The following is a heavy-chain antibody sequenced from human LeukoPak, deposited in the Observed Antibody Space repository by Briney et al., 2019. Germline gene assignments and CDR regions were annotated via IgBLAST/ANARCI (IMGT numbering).Heavy chain of an antibody. CDR2: IKQDGSEK. J-gene: IGHJ4*02. V-gene: IGHV3-7*01. D-gene: IGHD3-22*01. CDR3: ARDPDYYDSSGYYGGFDY. Sequence: GGSLRLSCVVSGFTFSSDWMSWVRQAPGKGLEWVANIKQDGSEKYYVDSVKGRFTISRDNAKNSLYLQMNSLRAEDTAVYYCARDPDYYDSSGYYGGFDYWGQGTLVTVSS. CDR1: GFTFSSDW.